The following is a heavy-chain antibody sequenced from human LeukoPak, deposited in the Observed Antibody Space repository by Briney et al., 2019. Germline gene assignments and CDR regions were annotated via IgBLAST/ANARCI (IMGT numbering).Heavy chain of an antibody. D-gene: IGHD5-18*01. Sequence: PSETLSLTCAVSGGSISSSNWWSWVRQPPGKGLEWIGEIYHTGSTNYNPSLKSRVTISVDTSKNQFSLKLSSVTAADTAVYYCARLGYSYAKDFDYWGQGTLVTVSS. CDR3: ARLGYSYAKDFDY. CDR1: GGSISSSNW. J-gene: IGHJ4*02. CDR2: IYHTGST. V-gene: IGHV4-4*02.